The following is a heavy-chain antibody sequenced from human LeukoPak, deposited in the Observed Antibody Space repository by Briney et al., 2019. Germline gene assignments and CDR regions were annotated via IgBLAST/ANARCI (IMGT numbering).Heavy chain of an antibody. D-gene: IGHD3-22*01. CDR3: AKKWSGDYDSSGVNDAFDI. CDR2: ISGNGGYT. CDR1: GFTFSGYA. Sequence: QPGGSLRLSCAASGFTFSGYAMSWVRQAPGKGLEWVSAISGNGGYTYYADSVKGRFTISRDNSKNTLYLQMNSLRAEDTAVYYCAKKWSGDYDSSGVNDAFDIWGQGTMVTVSS. V-gene: IGHV3-23*01. J-gene: IGHJ3*02.